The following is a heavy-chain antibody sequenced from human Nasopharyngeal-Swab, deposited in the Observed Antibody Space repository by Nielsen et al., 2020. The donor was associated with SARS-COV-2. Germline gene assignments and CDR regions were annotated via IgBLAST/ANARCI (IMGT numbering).Heavy chain of an antibody. CDR1: GGSISSSSYY. J-gene: IGHJ3*02. V-gene: IGHV4-39*01. CDR3: ARPRHHTVVTPADAFDI. Sequence: SETLSLTCTVSGGSISSSSYYWGWIRQPPGKGLEWIGSIYYSGSTYYNPSLKSRVTISVDTSKNQSSLKLSSVTAADTAVYYCARPRHHTVVTPADAFDIWGQGTMVTVSS. CDR2: IYYSGST. D-gene: IGHD4-23*01.